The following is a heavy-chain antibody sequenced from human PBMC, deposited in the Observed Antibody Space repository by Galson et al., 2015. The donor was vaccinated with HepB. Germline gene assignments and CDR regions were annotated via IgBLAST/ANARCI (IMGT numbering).Heavy chain of an antibody. J-gene: IGHJ6*02. CDR1: GGPFIDYH. Sequence: LSLTCAVYGGPFIDYHWTWIRQTPGKGLEWIGAVDHSGSTNYNPSLKGRVSMSVDTTRKQVSLKVDSVTAADTGLYFCARAAPPYYYYGMDVWGQGTTVIVSS. V-gene: IGHV4-34*01. CDR2: VDHSGST. CDR3: ARAAPPYYYYGMDV.